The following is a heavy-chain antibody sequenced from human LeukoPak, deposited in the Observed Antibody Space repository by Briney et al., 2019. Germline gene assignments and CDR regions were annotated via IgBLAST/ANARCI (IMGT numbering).Heavy chain of an antibody. CDR2: IYYSGST. D-gene: IGHD3-10*01. V-gene: IGHV4-39*07. CDR3: ARDRELGY. J-gene: IGHJ4*02. Sequence: SETLSLTCTVSGGSISSSSYYWGWIRQPPGKGLEWIGSIYYSGSTYYNPSLKSRVTISVDTSENQFSLKLTSVTAADTAVYYCARDRELGYWGQGTLVTVSS. CDR1: GGSISSSSYY.